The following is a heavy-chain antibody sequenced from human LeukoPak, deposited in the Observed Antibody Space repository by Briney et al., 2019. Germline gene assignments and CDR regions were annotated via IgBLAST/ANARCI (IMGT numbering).Heavy chain of an antibody. CDR2: ISYDGSNK. CDR3: AKSGHSSSLDY. CDR1: GFTFSSYA. Sequence: PGRSLRLSCAASGFTFSSYAMHWVRQAPGKGLEWVAVISYDGSNKYYADSVKGRFTISRDNSENTLYLQMNSLRAEDTAVYYCAKSGHSSSLDYWGQGTLVTVSS. V-gene: IGHV3-30-3*02. D-gene: IGHD6-13*01. J-gene: IGHJ4*02.